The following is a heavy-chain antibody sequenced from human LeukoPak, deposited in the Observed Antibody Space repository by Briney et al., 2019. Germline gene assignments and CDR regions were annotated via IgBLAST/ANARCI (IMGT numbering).Heavy chain of an antibody. V-gene: IGHV3-66*01. Sequence: PGGSLRLSCAASGFTLSSYDTSWVRQAPGKGLEWVSVIYDGGSTYSADSVQGRFTISRDNSKNTVSLQMNSLRPEDTAVYYCASSGVETNWYFDLWGRGTLVTVSS. CDR2: IYDGGST. D-gene: IGHD4-23*01. CDR3: ASSGVETNWYFDL. CDR1: GFTLSSYD. J-gene: IGHJ2*01.